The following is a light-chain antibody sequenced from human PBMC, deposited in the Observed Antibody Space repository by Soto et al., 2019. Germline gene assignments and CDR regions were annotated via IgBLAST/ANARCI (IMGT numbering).Light chain of an antibody. CDR1: QSISSW. V-gene: IGKV1-5*01. CDR3: QQYNSPIT. CDR2: DAS. Sequence: QLIQSASTRSAWGGGGVLSGCRASQSISSWLAWYQQKPGKAPKLLIYDASSLESGVPSRFSGSGSGTEFTLTLSSLQPDDFATYYCQQYNSPITFGQGTRLEIK. J-gene: IGKJ5*01.